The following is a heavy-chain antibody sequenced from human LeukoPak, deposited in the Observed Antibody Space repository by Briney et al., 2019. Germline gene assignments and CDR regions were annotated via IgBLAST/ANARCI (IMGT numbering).Heavy chain of an antibody. V-gene: IGHV4-30-4*08. D-gene: IGHD3-22*01. CDR1: GGSISSGDYY. Sequence: PSETLSLTCTVSGGSISSGDYYWSWIRQPPGKGLEWIGYIYYSGSTYYNPSLKSRVTISVDTSKNQFSLKLSSVTAADTAVYYCARVPYDSYYFDYWGQGTLVTVSS. CDR3: ARVPYDSYYFDY. J-gene: IGHJ4*02. CDR2: IYYSGST.